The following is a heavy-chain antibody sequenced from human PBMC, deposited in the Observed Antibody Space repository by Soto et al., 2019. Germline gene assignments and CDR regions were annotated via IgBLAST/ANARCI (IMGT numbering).Heavy chain of an antibody. Sequence: QVQLVQSGAEVKRPGSSVKVSCKASGDTFNFYSINWVRQAPGLGLEWMGRVNPILSMSNYAQRIQGRVTVTADKPTSTAYRELSGLRSEDTAIYYGATSYGSGYRAFDFWGQGALVTVSS. CDR1: GDTFNFYS. CDR2: VNPILSMS. J-gene: IGHJ4*02. CDR3: ATSYGSGYRAFDF. V-gene: IGHV1-69*04. D-gene: IGHD3-10*01.